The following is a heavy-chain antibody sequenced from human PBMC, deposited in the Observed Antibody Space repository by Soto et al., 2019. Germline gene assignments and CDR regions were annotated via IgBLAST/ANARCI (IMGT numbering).Heavy chain of an antibody. CDR1: GGSISSGGYY. CDR3: ARVSRSGYSSHFDY. V-gene: IGHV4-31*03. J-gene: IGHJ4*02. Sequence: QVQLQESGPGLVKPSQTLSLTCTVSGGSISSGGYYWSWIRQHPGKGLEWIGYIYYSGSTYYNPSLKSRVTISVDTSKNHFSLKLSSVTAADTAVYYCARVSRSGYSSHFDYWGQGTLVTVSS. D-gene: IGHD3-9*01. CDR2: IYYSGST.